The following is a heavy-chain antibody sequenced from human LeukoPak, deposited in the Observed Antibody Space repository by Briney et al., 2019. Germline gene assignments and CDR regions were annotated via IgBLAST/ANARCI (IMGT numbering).Heavy chain of an antibody. CDR1: GYSISSGYY. Sequence: SETLSLTCSVSGYSISSGYYWGWIRQPPGKGLGWIASTYHSGSTYYNPSLKSRVTISVDTSKNQFSLKLSSVTAADTAVYYCARDGRIRFPVTNWFDPWGQGTLVTVSS. D-gene: IGHD3-3*01. CDR2: TYHSGST. V-gene: IGHV4-38-2*02. J-gene: IGHJ5*02. CDR3: ARDGRIRFPVTNWFDP.